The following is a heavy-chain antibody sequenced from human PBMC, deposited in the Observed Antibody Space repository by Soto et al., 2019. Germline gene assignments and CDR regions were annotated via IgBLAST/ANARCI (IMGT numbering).Heavy chain of an antibody. D-gene: IGHD5-18*01. CDR2: ICTSGST. J-gene: IGHJ4*02. CDR1: GGSISSYY. V-gene: IGHV4-4*07. CDR3: ARVKPSYGHDY. Sequence: TSETLSLTCTVSGGSISSYYWSWIRQPAGKGLEWIGRICTSGSTNYNPSLKSRVTMSVDTSKNQFSLKLSSVTAADTAVYYCARVKPSYGHDYWGQGTLVTVSS.